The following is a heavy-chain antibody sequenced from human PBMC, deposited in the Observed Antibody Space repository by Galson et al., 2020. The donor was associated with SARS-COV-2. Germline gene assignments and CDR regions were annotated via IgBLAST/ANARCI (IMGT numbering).Heavy chain of an antibody. J-gene: IGHJ6*02. V-gene: IGHV4-59*08. CDR3: ARRGIPVFGVDCGMDV. CDR1: GGSISSYY. Sequence: ETSETLSLTCPVSGGSISSYYWTWIRQPPGKGLEWIGHTNYSGRTNYNPYHKSRVTISVDTSKNQFYLKLRSVNAADTAVYYCARRGIPVFGVDCGMDVWGQGTTVTVSS. CDR2: TNYSGRT. D-gene: IGHD3-3*01.